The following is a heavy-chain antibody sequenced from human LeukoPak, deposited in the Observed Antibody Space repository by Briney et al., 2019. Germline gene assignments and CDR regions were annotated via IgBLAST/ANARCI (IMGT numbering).Heavy chain of an antibody. CDR2: ISSNGGST. CDR3: ARLWYGGYGVDY. CDR1: GFTFSSHG. Sequence: GGSLRLSCAASGFTFSSHGMHWVRQAPGKGLEYVSAISSNGGSTYYANAVKGRFTISRDNSKNTLYLQMGSLRADDMAVYYCARLWYGGYGVDYWGQGTLVTVSS. J-gene: IGHJ4*02. V-gene: IGHV3-64*01. D-gene: IGHD5-12*01.